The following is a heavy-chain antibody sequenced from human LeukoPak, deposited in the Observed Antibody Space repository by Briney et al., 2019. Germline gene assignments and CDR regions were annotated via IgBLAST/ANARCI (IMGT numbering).Heavy chain of an antibody. CDR1: GFTLSNNY. D-gene: IGHD5-18*01. J-gene: IGHJ4*02. Sequence: GGSLRLSCAAYGFTLSNNYMSWVRQAPGKGLEWVAVIYSVGSTYYAESVKGRFTIPRDSTKNTLYRLMNSLRVEGMAVYYSTKDRSYGRSYVDYWGQGTLVTVSS. CDR2: IYSVGST. CDR3: TKDRSYGRSYVDY. V-gene: IGHV3-66*02.